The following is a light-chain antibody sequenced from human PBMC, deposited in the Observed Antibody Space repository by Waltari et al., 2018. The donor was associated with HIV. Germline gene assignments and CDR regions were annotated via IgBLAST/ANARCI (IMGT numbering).Light chain of an antibody. CDR1: RTVLYNRNY. V-gene: IGKV4-1*01. CDR3: QQYYTLRST. J-gene: IGKJ4*01. CDR2: WAS. Sequence: DIAMTQSPDSLAVSLGARATVTCTSSRTVLYNRNYLAWYQQKPGQAPKVLIYWASTRAFGVPDRFSGSGSGTDFSLTISRVQADDVAIYYCQQYYTLRSTFGGGTKIEI.